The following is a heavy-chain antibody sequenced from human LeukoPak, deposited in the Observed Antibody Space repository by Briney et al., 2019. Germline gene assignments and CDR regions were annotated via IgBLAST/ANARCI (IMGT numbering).Heavy chain of an antibody. Sequence: PGRSLRLSCAASGFTFSTYALHWVRQAPGKGLEWAAVISFDATKAHYADVVRGRFSISRDNSNSTLFLQMNSLRENDTAVYYCARGRGATKKYWGRG. CDR1: GFTFSTYA. CDR2: ISFDATKA. V-gene: IGHV3-30*04. D-gene: IGHD1-26*01. CDR3: ARGRGATKKY. J-gene: IGHJ4*02.